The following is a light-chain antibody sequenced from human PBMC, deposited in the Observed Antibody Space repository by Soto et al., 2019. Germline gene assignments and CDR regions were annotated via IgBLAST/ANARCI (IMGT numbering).Light chain of an antibody. Sequence: QSVLTQPPSAAGSPGQSVTISCTGTSSDVGAYKYVSWYQQYPGKAPKLMIYEVSKRPSGVPDRFSGSKSVNTASLTVSGLQAEDEADYYCTSYVGSNIWVFGGGTKL. CDR1: SSDVGAYKY. CDR2: EVS. CDR3: TSYVGSNIWV. V-gene: IGLV2-8*01. J-gene: IGLJ3*02.